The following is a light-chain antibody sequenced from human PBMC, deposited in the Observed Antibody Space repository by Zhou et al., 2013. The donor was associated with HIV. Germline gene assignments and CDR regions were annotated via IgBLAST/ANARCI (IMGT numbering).Light chain of an antibody. CDR2: AAS. J-gene: IGKJ1*01. Sequence: DIQMTQSPSTLSASVGDRVTITCRASQSLSDWLAWYQQKPGKAPKLLIYAASTLQSGVPSRFSGSGSGTDFTLTISCLQSEDFATYYCQQYYSYPRTFGQGTKVEIK. CDR1: QSLSDW. CDR3: QQYYSYPRT. V-gene: IGKV1-5*01.